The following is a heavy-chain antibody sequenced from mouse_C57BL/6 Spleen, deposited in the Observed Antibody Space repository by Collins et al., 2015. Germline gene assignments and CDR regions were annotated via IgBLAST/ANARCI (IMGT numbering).Heavy chain of an antibody. V-gene: IGHV1-15*01. J-gene: IGHJ2*01. D-gene: IGHD1-1*01. CDR1: GYTFTDYE. CDR3: TRIEAYYYGSSLYYFDY. CDR2: IDPETGGT. Sequence: QVQLQQSGAELVRPGASVTLSCKASGYTFTDYEMHWVKQTPAYGLEWIGSIDPETGGTAYNQKFKGKAILTADKSSSTAYMELRSLTSEDSAVYYCTRIEAYYYGSSLYYFDYWGQGTTLTVSS.